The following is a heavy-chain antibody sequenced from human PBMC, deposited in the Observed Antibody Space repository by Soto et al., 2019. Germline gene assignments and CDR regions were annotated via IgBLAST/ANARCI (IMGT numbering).Heavy chain of an antibody. D-gene: IGHD6-13*01. Sequence: GASVKVSCKASGYTFTGYYMHWVRQAPEQGLEWMGWINPNSGGTNYAQKFQGWVTMTRDTSISTAYMELSRLRSDDTAVYYCARDLPSSSWPYYYYGMDVWGQGTTVTVSS. CDR3: ARDLPSSSWPYYYYGMDV. CDR1: GYTFTGYY. CDR2: INPNSGGT. V-gene: IGHV1-2*04. J-gene: IGHJ6*02.